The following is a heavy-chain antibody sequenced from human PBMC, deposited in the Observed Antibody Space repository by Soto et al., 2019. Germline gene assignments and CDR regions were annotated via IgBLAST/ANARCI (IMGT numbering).Heavy chain of an antibody. J-gene: IGHJ4*02. V-gene: IGHV1-69*01. CDR1: GGTFSRHA. Sequence: QVQLVQSGAEVRKPGSSVKVSCKASGGTFSRHAISWVRQAPGQGLEWMGGIIPIFGTANHAQKFQGRVTIIADESTSTVYMELSSLRSEDTAMYYCARGWGYDSNDYYYAYWGQGPLVIASS. CDR2: IIPIFGTA. CDR3: ARGWGYDSNDYYYAY. D-gene: IGHD3-22*01.